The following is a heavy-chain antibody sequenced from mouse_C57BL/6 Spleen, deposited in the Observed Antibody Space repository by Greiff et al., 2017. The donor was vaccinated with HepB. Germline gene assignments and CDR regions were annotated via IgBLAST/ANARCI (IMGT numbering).Heavy chain of an antibody. J-gene: IGHJ2*01. D-gene: IGHD3-2*02. CDR2: IDPSDSYT. V-gene: IGHV1-59*01. Sequence: VQLQQPGAELVRPGTSVKLSCKASGYTFTSYWMHWVKQRPGQGLEWIGVIDPSDSYTNYNQKFKGKATLTVDTSPSTAYMQLSSLTSEDSAVYYCAREGAQALFDYWGQGTTLTVSS. CDR1: GYTFTSYW. CDR3: AREGAQALFDY.